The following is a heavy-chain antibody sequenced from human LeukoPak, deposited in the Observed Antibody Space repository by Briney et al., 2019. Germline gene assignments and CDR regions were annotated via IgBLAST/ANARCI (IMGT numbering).Heavy chain of an antibody. Sequence: SETLSLTCTVSGGSISTYYWSWIRRPPGKGLEWIGYVYFDGSTKYSPSLKSRVSISVDTSKNQFSLRLNSVTAADTAVYYCAKDSITEQQLDGMDVWGQGTTVTVSS. CDR3: AKDSITEQQLDGMDV. CDR1: GGSISTYY. CDR2: VYFDGST. D-gene: IGHD6-13*01. J-gene: IGHJ6*02. V-gene: IGHV4-59*12.